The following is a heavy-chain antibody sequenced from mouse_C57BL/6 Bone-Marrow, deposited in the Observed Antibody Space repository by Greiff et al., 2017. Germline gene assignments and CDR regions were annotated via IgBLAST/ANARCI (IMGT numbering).Heavy chain of an antibody. CDR3: ARSHYYGSSYDAMDY. CDR2: IDPSDSET. CDR1: GYTFTSYW. V-gene: IGHV1-52*01. Sequence: QVHVKQPGAELVRPGSSVKLSCKASGYTFTSYWMHWVKQRPIQGLEWIGNIDPSDSETHYNQKFKDKATLTVDKSSSTAYMQLSSLTSEDSAVYYCARSHYYGSSYDAMDYWGQGTSVTVAS. J-gene: IGHJ4*01. D-gene: IGHD1-1*01.